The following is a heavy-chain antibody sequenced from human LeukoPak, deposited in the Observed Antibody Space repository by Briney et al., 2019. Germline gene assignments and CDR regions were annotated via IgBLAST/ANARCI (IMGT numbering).Heavy chain of an antibody. D-gene: IGHD6-25*01. J-gene: IGHJ4*02. CDR2: IYYSGST. CDR1: GGSISSSSYY. Sequence: SETLSLTCTVSGGSISSSSYYWGWIRQPPGKGLEWIGSIYYSGSTYYNPSLKSRVTISVDTSKNQFSLKLSSVTAADTAVYYCARRVATAAPFDYWGQGTQVTVSS. CDR3: ARRVATAAPFDY. V-gene: IGHV4-39*07.